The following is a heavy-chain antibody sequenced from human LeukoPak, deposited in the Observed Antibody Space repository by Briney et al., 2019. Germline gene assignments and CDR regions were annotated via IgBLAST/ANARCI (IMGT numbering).Heavy chain of an antibody. CDR3: ARGQQLDPYAFDI. D-gene: IGHD6-13*01. CDR2: ISSSSSYI. CDR1: GFTFSSYS. J-gene: IGHJ3*02. Sequence: GGSLRLSCAASGFTFSSYSMNWVRQAPGKGLEWVSSISSSSSYIYYADSVKGRSTISRDNAKNSLYLQMNSLRAEDTAVYYCARGQQLDPYAFDIWGQGTMVTVSS. V-gene: IGHV3-21*01.